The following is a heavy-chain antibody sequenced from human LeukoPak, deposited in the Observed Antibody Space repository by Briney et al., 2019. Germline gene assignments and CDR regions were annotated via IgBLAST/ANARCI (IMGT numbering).Heavy chain of an antibody. CDR3: ARARELGSSSLYFDY. V-gene: IGHV3-53*01. D-gene: IGHD6-6*01. J-gene: IGHJ4*02. CDR2: IYSGGST. CDR1: GFTVSSNY. Sequence: PGGSLRLSCAASGFTVSSNYMSCVRQAPGKGLEWVSVIYSGGSTYYADSVKGRFTISRDNSKNTLYLQMNSLRAEDTAVYYCARARELGSSSLYFDYWGQGTLVTVSS.